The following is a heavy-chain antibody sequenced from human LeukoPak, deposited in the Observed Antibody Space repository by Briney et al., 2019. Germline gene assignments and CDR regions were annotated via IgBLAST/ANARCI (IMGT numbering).Heavy chain of an antibody. Sequence: GESLKISCQGSEYNFTIHWIAWVRQMPGKGLELMGIIYPDDSDTRYSPSFQGQVTISADKSITTAYLQWSSLKASDTAMYYCARSYGTWNYADYWGQGTLLTVSS. CDR2: IYPDDSDT. D-gene: IGHD3-10*01. J-gene: IGHJ4*02. CDR3: ARSYGTWNYADY. V-gene: IGHV5-51*06. CDR1: EYNFTIHW.